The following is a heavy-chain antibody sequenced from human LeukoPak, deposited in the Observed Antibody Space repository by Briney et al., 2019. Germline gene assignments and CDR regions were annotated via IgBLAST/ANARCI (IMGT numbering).Heavy chain of an antibody. CDR2: IIPILGIA. V-gene: IGHV1-69*04. J-gene: IGHJ6*04. D-gene: IGHD3-3*01. CDR1: GGTFSSYA. CDR3: ARGEYDFWSGYPSPMHHTLSLDV. Sequence: SVKVSCKASGGTFSSYAISWVRQAPGQGLEWMGRIIPILGIANYAQKFQGRVTITTDESTSTAYMELSSLRSEDTAVYYCARGEYDFWSGYPSPMHHTLSLDVWGKGTTVTVSS.